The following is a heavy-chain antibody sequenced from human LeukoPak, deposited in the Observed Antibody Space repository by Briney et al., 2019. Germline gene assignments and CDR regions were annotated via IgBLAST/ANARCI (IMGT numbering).Heavy chain of an antibody. D-gene: IGHD5-12*01. CDR3: VRGTGWLFDF. V-gene: IGHV3-11*04. CDR1: GFSFRDRY. J-gene: IGHJ4*02. Sequence: GGSLRLSCAATGFSFRDRYMSWIRQAPGKGMEWVAYISPNSDNIHYADSVKGRFTISRDNAKNSLFLQVNSLRAEDTAVYYCVRGTGWLFDFWGQGTLVIVSS. CDR2: ISPNSDNI.